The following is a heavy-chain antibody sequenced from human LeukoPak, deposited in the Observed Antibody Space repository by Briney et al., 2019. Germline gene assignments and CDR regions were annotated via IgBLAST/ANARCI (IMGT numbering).Heavy chain of an antibody. CDR3: AREERGIAVAVDAFDI. CDR2: INPTGCCT. CDR1: GYTFTSYY. D-gene: IGHD6-19*01. V-gene: IGHV1-46*01. Sequence: ASVKVSCQASGYTFTSYYMHWVRQAPGQGLEWMGIINPTGCCTRYAHTFQGRVTMPRDTSTITVYMELSSLRAESTAVYYCAREERGIAVAVDAFDIWGQGTMVTVSS. J-gene: IGHJ3*02.